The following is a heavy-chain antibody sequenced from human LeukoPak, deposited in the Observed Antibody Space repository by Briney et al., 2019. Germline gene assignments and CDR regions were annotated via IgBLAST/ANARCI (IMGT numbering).Heavy chain of an antibody. CDR2: ISSDGGST. D-gene: IGHD1-26*01. J-gene: IGHJ2*01. CDR1: GIIFSNYA. Sequence: GGSLRLSCAASGIIFSNYAMHWVRQGPGKGLERISTISSDGGSTYYANSVKGRFTISRDNSKNTLYLQMGSLRAEDMAVYYCARGRQGAKTRYFDLWGRGTRVTVSS. CDR3: ARGRQGAKTRYFDL. V-gene: IGHV3-64*01.